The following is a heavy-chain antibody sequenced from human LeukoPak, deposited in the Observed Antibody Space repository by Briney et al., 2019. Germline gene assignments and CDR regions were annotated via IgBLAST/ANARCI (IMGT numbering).Heavy chain of an antibody. V-gene: IGHV3-7*01. J-gene: IGHJ4*02. CDR2: IKQDGSEK. Sequence: GGSLRLSCAASGLTFSSYWMSWVRQAPGKGLEWVANIKQDGSEKYYVDSVKGRFTISRDNAKNSLYLQMNSLRAEDTAVYYCARAEQLNYWGQGTLVTVSS. D-gene: IGHD6-6*01. CDR3: ARAEQLNY. CDR1: GLTFSSYW.